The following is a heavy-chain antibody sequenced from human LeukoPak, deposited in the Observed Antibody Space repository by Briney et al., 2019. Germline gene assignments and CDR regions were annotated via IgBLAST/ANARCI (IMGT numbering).Heavy chain of an antibody. CDR2: INHSGST. V-gene: IGHV4-34*01. D-gene: IGHD3-3*01. CDR3: ARQRAIFGVATLPPLDV. CDR1: GGSFSGYY. J-gene: IGHJ6*04. Sequence: PSETLSLTCAVYGGSFSGYYWSWIRQPPGKGLEWIVEINHSGSTNYNPSLKSRVTISVDPSKNQFSLKLSSVTAADTAVYYCARQRAIFGVATLPPLDVWGKGTTVTVSS.